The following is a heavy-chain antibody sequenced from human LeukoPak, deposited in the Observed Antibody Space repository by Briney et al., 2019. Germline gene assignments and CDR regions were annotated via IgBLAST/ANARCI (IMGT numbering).Heavy chain of an antibody. CDR2: INSDGSST. J-gene: IGHJ6*03. Sequence: GGSLRLSCAASGFTFSSYWMHWVRQAPGKGLVWVSRINSDGSSTSYADSVKGRFTISRDNAKNTLYLQMNSLRAEGTAVYYCARVGSIAARPGYYYCYMDVWGKGTTVTVSS. V-gene: IGHV3-74*01. CDR3: ARVGSIAARPGYYYCYMDV. CDR1: GFTFSSYW. D-gene: IGHD6-6*01.